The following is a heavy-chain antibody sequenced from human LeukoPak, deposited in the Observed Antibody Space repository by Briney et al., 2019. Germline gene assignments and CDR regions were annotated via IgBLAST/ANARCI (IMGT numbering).Heavy chain of an antibody. CDR3: ARHRDIVVVPAGNYYYMDV. D-gene: IGHD2-2*01. Sequence: ASVKVSCKASGYTFTSYDINWVRQATGQGLEWMGWMNPNSGNTGYAQKFQGRVTITRNTSISTAYMELSSLRSEDTAVYYCARHRDIVVVPAGNYYYMDVWGKGTTVTVSS. CDR1: GYTFTSYD. V-gene: IGHV1-8*03. CDR2: MNPNSGNT. J-gene: IGHJ6*03.